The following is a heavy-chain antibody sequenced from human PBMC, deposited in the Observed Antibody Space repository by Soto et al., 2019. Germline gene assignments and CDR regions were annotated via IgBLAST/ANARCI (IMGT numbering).Heavy chain of an antibody. CDR3: ARDGENDYGGKSHYYYYGMDV. J-gene: IGHJ6*02. CDR2: ISSSGSTI. CDR1: GFTFSDYY. Sequence: QVQLVESGGGLVKPGGSLRLSCAASGFTFSDYYMSWIRQAPGKGLEWVSYISSSGSTIYYADSVKGRFTISRDNAKNSLYLQMNSLRAEDTAVYSCARDGENDYGGKSHYYYYGMDVWGQGTTVTVSS. V-gene: IGHV3-11*01. D-gene: IGHD4-17*01.